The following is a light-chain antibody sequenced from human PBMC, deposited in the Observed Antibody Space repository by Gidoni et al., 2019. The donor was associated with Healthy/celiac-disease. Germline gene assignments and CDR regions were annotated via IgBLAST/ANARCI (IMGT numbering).Light chain of an antibody. CDR3: QQYGSSPPMYT. Sequence: EIVLTQSPGTLSLSPGERATLSCRASQSVSSSYLAWYQQKPGQAPRLLIYGASSRATGIPDRFSGSGSGTDFTLTISRLEPEDIAVYYCQQYGSSPPMYT. CDR2: GAS. CDR1: QSVSSSY. V-gene: IGKV3-20*01. J-gene: IGKJ2*01.